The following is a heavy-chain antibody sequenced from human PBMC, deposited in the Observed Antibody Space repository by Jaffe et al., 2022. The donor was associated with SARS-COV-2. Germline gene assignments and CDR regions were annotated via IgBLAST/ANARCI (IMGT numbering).Heavy chain of an antibody. V-gene: IGHV3-33*01. CDR2: IWYDGSNK. D-gene: IGHD6-13*01. CDR1: GFTFSSYG. CDR3: ARNSIAAAGDYGMDV. J-gene: IGHJ6*02. Sequence: QVQLVESGGGVVQPGRSLRLSCAASGFTFSSYGMHWVRQAPGKGLEWVAVIWYDGSNKYYADSVKGRFTISRDNSKNTLYLQMNSLRAEDTAVYYCARNSIAAAGDYGMDVWGQGTTVTVSS.